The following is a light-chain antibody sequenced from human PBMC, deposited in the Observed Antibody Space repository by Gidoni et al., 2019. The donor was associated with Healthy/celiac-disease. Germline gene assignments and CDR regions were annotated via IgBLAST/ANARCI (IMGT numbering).Light chain of an antibody. V-gene: IGKV3-11*01. J-gene: IGKJ4*01. CDR2: DAS. CDR3: QRRNNWPPFT. CDR1: QSGSRY. Sequence: DIVLTQSPATPSFSPGERATLSCRASQSGSRYLAWYQQKPEQAPRLLLYDASNRTTGIPARFSGSGSGTDITLTISSLGPEDVAVYYYQRRNNWPPFTFGGXTKVEIK.